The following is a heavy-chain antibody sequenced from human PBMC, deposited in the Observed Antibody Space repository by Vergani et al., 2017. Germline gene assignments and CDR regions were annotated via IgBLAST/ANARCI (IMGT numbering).Heavy chain of an antibody. CDR3: AKHFRGWSINY. D-gene: IGHD3-3*01. J-gene: IGHJ4*02. CDR1: GFTLSNYD. Sequence: QVQLVESGGGVVQRGGSLRLSCATSGFTLSNYDMQWIRQGPGKGLEFVAFIQFDGSNQYYADSVKGRFTLSRDFSKNTLYLQMNSLRTDDTATYYCAKHFRGWSINYGGQETQVIVS. V-gene: IGHV3-30*02. CDR2: IQFDGSNQ.